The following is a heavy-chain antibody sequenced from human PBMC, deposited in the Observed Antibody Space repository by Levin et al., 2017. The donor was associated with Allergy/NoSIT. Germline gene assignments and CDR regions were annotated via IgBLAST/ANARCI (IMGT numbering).Heavy chain of an antibody. D-gene: IGHD5-12*01. Sequence: ASVKVSCKGSGYSFTSYCIGWVRQMPGKGLEWMGVIYPDDSDTRYSPSFQGQVTISADKSISTAYLQWSSLKASDTAMYYCARHLSSGPSGYDLSPGYWGQGTLVTVSS. V-gene: IGHV5-51*01. CDR2: IYPDDSDT. CDR1: GYSFTSYC. CDR3: ARHLSSGPSGYDLSPGY. J-gene: IGHJ4*02.